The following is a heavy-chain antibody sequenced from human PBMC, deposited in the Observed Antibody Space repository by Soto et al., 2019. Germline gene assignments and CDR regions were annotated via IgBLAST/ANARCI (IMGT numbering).Heavy chain of an antibody. D-gene: IGHD6-19*01. J-gene: IGHJ3*02. V-gene: IGHV4-39*07. CDR3: ARDYHSGGAFDI. CDR1: GGSISASSYY. Sequence: PSETLSLTCTVSGGSISASSYYWGWIRQPPGKGLEWIGSMDYSGSTNYNPSLKSRVTISVDTSKNQFSLKLSSVTAADTAVYYCARDYHSGGAFDIWGQGTMVTVSS. CDR2: MDYSGST.